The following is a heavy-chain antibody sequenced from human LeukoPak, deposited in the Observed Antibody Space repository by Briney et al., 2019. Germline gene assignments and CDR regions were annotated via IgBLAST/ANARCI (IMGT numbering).Heavy chain of an antibody. CDR1: GFTFSSYA. CDR3: GKIGYSSGWYTPPLFDY. J-gene: IGHJ4*02. CDR2: ISGSGGST. D-gene: IGHD6-19*01. Sequence: GGSLRLSCAASGFTFSSYAMSWVREAPGKGLEWVSAISGSGGSTYYADSVKGRFTISRDNSKNTLYLQMNSLRAEDTAVYYCGKIGYSSGWYTPPLFDYWGQGTLVTVSS. V-gene: IGHV3-23*01.